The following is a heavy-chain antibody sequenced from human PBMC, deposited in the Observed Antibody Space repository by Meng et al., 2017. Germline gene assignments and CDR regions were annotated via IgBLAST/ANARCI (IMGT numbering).Heavy chain of an antibody. CDR1: GASASGTSAA. V-gene: IGHV6-1*01. CDR3: ARLVQDRYFDY. J-gene: IGHJ4*02. CDR2: TYYRAKWSN. Sequence: VQLHASGHGLGKSTLTVSPTLAIPGASASGTSAAWNWIRQSLSRGIEWLGRTYYRAKWSNDYAVSVKSRITIHPDTSMNQFSLQLNSVTPEDTAVYYCARLVQDRYFDYWGQGTLVTVSS. D-gene: IGHD2-15*01.